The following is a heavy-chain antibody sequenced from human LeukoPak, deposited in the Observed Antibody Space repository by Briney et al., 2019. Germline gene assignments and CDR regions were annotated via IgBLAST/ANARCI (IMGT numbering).Heavy chain of an antibody. J-gene: IGHJ3*02. Sequence: PSETLSLTCTVSGGSISSYFGSWIRQPAGKGLEWIGRIYTSGGTNYNPSLKSRVTMSVDTSKNQFSLKLSSVTAADTAVYYCARVLLWFGELFDAFEIGGQGTTFTVSS. CDR1: GGSISSYF. CDR3: ARVLLWFGELFDAFEI. D-gene: IGHD3-10*01. V-gene: IGHV4-4*07. CDR2: IYTSGGT.